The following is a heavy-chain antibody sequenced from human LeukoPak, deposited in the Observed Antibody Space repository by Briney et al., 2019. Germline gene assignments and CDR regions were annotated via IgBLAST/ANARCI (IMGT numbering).Heavy chain of an antibody. J-gene: IGHJ2*01. V-gene: IGHV4-59*08. CDR2: TYYTGNN. CDR1: GGSISTYY. D-gene: IGHD2/OR15-2a*01. CDR3: ASLLSRGGPGGHLVL. Sequence: PSETLSLTCSISGGSISTYYWSWIRQPPGKGLEWIGYTYYTGNNNYNPSLRSRVTISIDTSRNQFSLRLNSVTAADTAVYYCASLLSRGGPGGHLVLWGRGTRVLVSS.